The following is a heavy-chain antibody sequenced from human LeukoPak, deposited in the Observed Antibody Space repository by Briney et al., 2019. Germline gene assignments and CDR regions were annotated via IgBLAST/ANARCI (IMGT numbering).Heavy chain of an antibody. D-gene: IGHD3-10*01. Sequence: GGSLRLSCSASGLTVTNAWMNWVRQAPGEGPDWVGRIASKTDGGATDYAAPVKGRFTISRDDSKNTLNLQMNSLKTEDTAVYYCTTGIRGDWGQGTLVTVSS. CDR1: GLTVTNAW. CDR2: IASKTDGGAT. CDR3: TTGIRGD. V-gene: IGHV3-15*07. J-gene: IGHJ4*02.